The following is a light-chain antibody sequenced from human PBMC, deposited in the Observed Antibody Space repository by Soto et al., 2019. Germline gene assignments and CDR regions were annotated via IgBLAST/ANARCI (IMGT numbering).Light chain of an antibody. CDR2: GHN. V-gene: IGLV1-40*01. J-gene: IGLJ3*02. Sequence: QSVLTQPPSVSGAPGQRVTISCTGSTSNIGAGYEVHWYQQLPGTAPKLLVSGHNIRPSGVPDRFSGFKSGASASLVITGLQAEDEAAYYCQSYDNSLSGSGVFGGGTKVTVL. CDR1: TSNIGAGYE. CDR3: QSYDNSLSGSGV.